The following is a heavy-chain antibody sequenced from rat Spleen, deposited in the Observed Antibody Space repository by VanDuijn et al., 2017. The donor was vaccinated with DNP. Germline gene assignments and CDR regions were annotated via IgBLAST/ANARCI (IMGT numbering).Heavy chain of an antibody. V-gene: IGHV3-3*01. CDR3: ASVPYYSTLFDY. CDR2: ISSAGST. Sequence: EVQLQESGPGLVKPSQSLSLTCSVTGYSITSAYRWNWIRKFPGNKLEWMGFISSAGSTYYNPSLKSRISITRDTSKNQFFLQVTSVTSEDTATYYCASVPYYSTLFDYWGQGVMVTVSS. J-gene: IGHJ2*01. D-gene: IGHD1-2*01. CDR1: GYSITSAYR.